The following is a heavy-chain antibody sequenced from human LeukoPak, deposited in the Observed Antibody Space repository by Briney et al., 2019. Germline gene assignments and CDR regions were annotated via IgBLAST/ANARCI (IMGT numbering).Heavy chain of an antibody. CDR1: GYTFTTYC. V-gene: IGHV1-46*01. D-gene: IGHD6-19*01. CDR3: ARGIATTKSKWLVPSYYYYYYYMDV. J-gene: IGHJ6*03. Sequence: ASVKVSCKASGYTFTTYCMHWVRQAPGQGLEWMGLINPSDSSTTYPQKFQGRLTMTRDMSTSTVYMELSSLRSEDMAVYYCARGIATTKSKWLVPSYYYYYYYMDVWGKGTTVTVSS. CDR2: INPSDSST.